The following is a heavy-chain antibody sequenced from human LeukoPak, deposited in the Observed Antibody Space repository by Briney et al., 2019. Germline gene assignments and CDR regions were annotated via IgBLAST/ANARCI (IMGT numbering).Heavy chain of an antibody. CDR3: AKDDSIGAAPYYFDS. CDR2: ISYDGINK. Sequence: PGGSLRLSSAASGFTFKNYGMHWVRQAPGKGLEWVAIISYDGINKYYTDSVKGRFTISRDHSKSTLYLQMNSLRTEDTAVYYCAKDDSIGAAPYYFDSWGQGTLVTVSS. J-gene: IGHJ4*02. D-gene: IGHD2-21*01. CDR1: GFTFKNYG. V-gene: IGHV3-30*18.